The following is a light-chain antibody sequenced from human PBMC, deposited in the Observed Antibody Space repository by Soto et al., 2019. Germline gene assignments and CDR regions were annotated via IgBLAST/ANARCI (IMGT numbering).Light chain of an antibody. CDR3: PQYGCSPLS. Sequence: EIVLTQSPGTLSLSPGERATLSCRASQSVSSSYLAWYQQKPGQAPRLLIYGASSRATGIPDRFSGSGSGTDFTLTISRLEPEDFAVYYCPQYGCSPLSFGGGTMVEIK. CDR2: GAS. V-gene: IGKV3-20*01. CDR1: QSVSSSY. J-gene: IGKJ4*01.